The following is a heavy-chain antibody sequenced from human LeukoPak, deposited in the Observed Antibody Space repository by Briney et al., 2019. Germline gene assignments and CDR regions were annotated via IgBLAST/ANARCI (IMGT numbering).Heavy chain of an antibody. J-gene: IGHJ4*02. Sequence: SETLSLTCAVYGGSFSGYYWSWIRQPPGKGLEWIGEINHSGSTNYNPSLKSRVTISVDTSKNQFSLKLSSVTAADTAVYYCARGYSGSFNPTYYFDYWGQGTLVTVSS. D-gene: IGHD1-26*01. CDR3: ARGYSGSFNPTYYFDY. CDR1: GGSFSGYY. V-gene: IGHV4-34*01. CDR2: INHSGST.